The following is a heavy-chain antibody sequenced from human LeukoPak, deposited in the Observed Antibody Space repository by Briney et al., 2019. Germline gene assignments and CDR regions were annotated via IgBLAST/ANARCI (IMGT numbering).Heavy chain of an antibody. V-gene: IGHV1-2*02. CDR3: ARDLVGYYYDSSGSY. CDR1: GYTFTGYY. J-gene: IGHJ4*02. D-gene: IGHD3-22*01. CDR2: INPNSGGT. Sequence: ASVKVSCTASGYTFTGYYMHWVRQAPGQGLEWMGWINPNSGGTNYAQKFQGRVTMTRDTSISTAYMELSRLRSDDTAVYYCARDLVGYYYDSSGSYWGQGTLVTVSS.